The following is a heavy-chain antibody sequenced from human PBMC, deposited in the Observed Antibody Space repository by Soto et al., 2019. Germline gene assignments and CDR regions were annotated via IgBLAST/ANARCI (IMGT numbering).Heavy chain of an antibody. D-gene: IGHD3-3*01. J-gene: IGHJ6*02. CDR3: ARTHLRFLEWAYYYYGMDV. Sequence: PXETLSLPFAVYGGSFSGYYWSWIRQPPGKGLEWIGEISHSGSTNYNPSLKSRVTISADTSKNQFSLKLSSVTAADTAVYYCARTHLRFLEWAYYYYGMDVWGQGTTVTVSS. CDR1: GGSFSGYY. CDR2: ISHSGST. V-gene: IGHV4-34*01.